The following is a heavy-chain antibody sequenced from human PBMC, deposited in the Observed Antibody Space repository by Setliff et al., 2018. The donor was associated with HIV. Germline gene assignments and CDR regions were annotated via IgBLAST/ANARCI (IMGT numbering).Heavy chain of an antibody. CDR3: ARPALGIGGGSRFDN. D-gene: IGHD3-16*01. V-gene: IGHV4-39*01. Sequence: PSETLSLTCTVSGGSISSSRYYWGWIRQPPGKGLEWIASIYFSGNTRYNPSLKSRVTISVDTSKNQFSLKLSSVTAADTAVYYCARPALGIGGGSRFDNWGQGIRVTVSS. CDR2: IYFSGNT. J-gene: IGHJ4*02. CDR1: GGSISSSRYY.